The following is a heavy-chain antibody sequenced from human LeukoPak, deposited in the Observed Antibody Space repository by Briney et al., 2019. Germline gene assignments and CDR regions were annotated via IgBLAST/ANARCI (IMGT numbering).Heavy chain of an antibody. J-gene: IGHJ4*02. D-gene: IGHD3-10*01. V-gene: IGHV4-34*01. Sequence: SETLSLTCAVYGGSFSGYYWSWIRQPPGKGLEWIGEINHSGSTNYNPSLKSRVTISVDTSKNQFSLKLSSVTAADTAVYYCAGGKGITDYWGQGTLVTVSS. CDR2: INHSGST. CDR1: GGSFSGYY. CDR3: AGGKGITDY.